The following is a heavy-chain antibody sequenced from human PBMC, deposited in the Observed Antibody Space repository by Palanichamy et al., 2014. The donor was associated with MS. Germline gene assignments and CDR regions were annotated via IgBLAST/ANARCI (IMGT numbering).Heavy chain of an antibody. CDR1: GFSLSTSGVG. CDR3: AHTRDNGLKTYYYDSSGYQSSNYYFDY. D-gene: IGHD3-22*01. V-gene: IGHV2-5*01. CDR2: IYWNDDK. Sequence: QITLKESGPTLVKPTQTLTLTCTFSGFSLSTSGVGVGWIRQPPGKALEWLALIYWNDDKRYSPSLKSRLTITKDTSKNQVVLTMTNMDPVGTATYYCAHTRDNGLKTYYYDSSGYQSSNYYFDYWGQGTLVTVSS. J-gene: IGHJ4*02.